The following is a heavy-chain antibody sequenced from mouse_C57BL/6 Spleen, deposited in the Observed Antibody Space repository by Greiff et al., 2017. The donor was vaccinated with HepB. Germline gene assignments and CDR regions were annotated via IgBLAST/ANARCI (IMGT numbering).Heavy chain of an antibody. CDR3: ARGIYYYGAGAY. Sequence: QVHVKQSGTELVKPGASVKLSCKASGYTFTSYWMHWVKQRPGQGLEWIGNINPSNGGTNYNEKFKSKATLTVDKSSSTAYMQLSSLTSEDSAVYYCARGIYYYGAGAYWGQGTLVTVSA. D-gene: IGHD1-1*01. CDR2: INPSNGGT. V-gene: IGHV1-53*01. J-gene: IGHJ3*01. CDR1: GYTFTSYW.